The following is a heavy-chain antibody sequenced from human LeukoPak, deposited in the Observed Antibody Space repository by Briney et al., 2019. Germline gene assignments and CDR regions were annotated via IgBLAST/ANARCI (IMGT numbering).Heavy chain of an antibody. V-gene: IGHV1-2*02. D-gene: IGHD3-22*01. CDR3: ARSWLLGLATYDY. Sequence: ASVKVSCKASGYTFTGYYMHWVRQAPGQGLEWMGWINPNSGGTNYAQKFQGRVTMTRDTSISTAYMELSRLRSDDTAVYYCARSWLLGLATYDYWGQGTLVTVSS. CDR1: GYTFTGYY. CDR2: INPNSGGT. J-gene: IGHJ4*02.